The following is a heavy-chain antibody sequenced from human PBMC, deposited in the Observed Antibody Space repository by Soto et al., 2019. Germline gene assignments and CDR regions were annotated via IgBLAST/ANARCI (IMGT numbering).Heavy chain of an antibody. J-gene: IGHJ6*02. V-gene: IGHV3-43*01. CDR1: GFTFDDYT. D-gene: IGHD5-18*01. CDR2: ISWDGGST. Sequence: LRLSCAASGFTFDDYTMHWVRQAPGKGLEWVSLISWDGGSTYYADSVKGRFTISRDNSKNSLYLQMNSLRTEDTALYYCAKDARGYSYGPLLYYYYGMDVWGQGTTVTVSS. CDR3: AKDARGYSYGPLLYYYYGMDV.